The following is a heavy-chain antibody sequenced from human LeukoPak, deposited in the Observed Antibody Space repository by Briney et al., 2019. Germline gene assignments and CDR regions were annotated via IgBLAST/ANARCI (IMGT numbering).Heavy chain of an antibody. CDR3: ARDQDYSFDY. V-gene: IGHV3-48*02. J-gene: IGHJ4*02. CDR1: GFTFSSYS. Sequence: PGGSLRLSCAASGFTFSSYSINWVRQAPGKGLEWVSYISSSSTIYYADSVKGRFTISRDNAMNSLSLQMNSLRDEDTAVHYCARDQDYSFDYWGRGTLVTVSS. CDR2: ISSSSTI.